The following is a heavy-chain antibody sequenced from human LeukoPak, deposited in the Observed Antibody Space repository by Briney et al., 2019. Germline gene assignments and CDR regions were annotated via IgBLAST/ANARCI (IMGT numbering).Heavy chain of an antibody. CDR2: INDKGDNT. CDR3: ARDRTAGDMVRDY. Sequence: PGGSLRLSCAASGFTFSNYAMTWVRQAPGKGLEWVSTINDKGDNTNYADSVKGRFTISRDNAKNSLYLQMNGLRAEDTAVYYCARDRTAGDMVRDYWGQGTLVTVSS. V-gene: IGHV3-23*01. J-gene: IGHJ4*02. CDR1: GFTFSNYA. D-gene: IGHD3-10*01.